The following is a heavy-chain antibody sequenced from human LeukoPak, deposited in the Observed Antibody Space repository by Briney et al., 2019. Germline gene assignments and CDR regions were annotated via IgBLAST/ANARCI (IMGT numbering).Heavy chain of an antibody. D-gene: IGHD2/OR15-2a*01. J-gene: IGHJ4*02. CDR3: VSFYETY. Sequence: PGRSLRLSCAASGFAFSTSAMHWIRQAPGKGPEWVAVISDDGSAQYYAGSVKGRFTISKDNAKNTVYLQMNSLRAEDTAVYYCVSFYETYWGRGTLVTVSS. V-gene: IGHV3-30*04. CDR2: ISDDGSAQ. CDR1: GFAFSTSA.